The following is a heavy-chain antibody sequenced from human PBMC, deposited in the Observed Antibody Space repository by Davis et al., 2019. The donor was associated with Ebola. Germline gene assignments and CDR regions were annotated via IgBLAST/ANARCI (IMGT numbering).Heavy chain of an antibody. J-gene: IGHJ6*02. Sequence: GGSLRLSCAASGFTFSSYGMHWVRQAPGKGLEWVAVISYDGSNKYYADSVKGRFTISRDNSKNTLYLQMNSLRAEDTAVYYCAKDTSSHLTTVTIYGMDVWGQGTTVTVSS. CDR1: GFTFSSYG. D-gene: IGHD4-11*01. CDR3: AKDTSSHLTTVTIYGMDV. V-gene: IGHV3-30*18. CDR2: ISYDGSNK.